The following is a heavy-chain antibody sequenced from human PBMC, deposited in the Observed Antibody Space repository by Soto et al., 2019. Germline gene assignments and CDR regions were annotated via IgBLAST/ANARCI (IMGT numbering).Heavy chain of an antibody. CDR2: INHSGST. Sequence: SETLSLTCAVYGGSFSGYYWSWIRQPPGKGLEWIGEINHSGSTNYNPSLKSRVTISVDTSKNQFSLKLSSVTAADTAVYYCARGLNYYGSGSAYWGQGTLVTVSS. V-gene: IGHV4-34*01. CDR3: ARGLNYYGSGSAY. CDR1: GGSFSGYY. D-gene: IGHD3-10*01. J-gene: IGHJ4*02.